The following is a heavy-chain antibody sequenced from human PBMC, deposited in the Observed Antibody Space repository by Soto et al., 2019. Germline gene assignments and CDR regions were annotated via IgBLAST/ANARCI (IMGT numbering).Heavy chain of an antibody. Sequence: GSLRLSCAASGFTFSSYWMSWVRQAPGKGPEWVANIKQDGSEKYYVDSVKGRFTISRDNAKNSLYLQMNSLRAEDTAVYYCARDRSDYYDSSGYYPDAFDIWGQGTMVTVSS. D-gene: IGHD3-22*01. CDR1: GFTFSSYW. CDR2: IKQDGSEK. V-gene: IGHV3-7*03. J-gene: IGHJ3*02. CDR3: ARDRSDYYDSSGYYPDAFDI.